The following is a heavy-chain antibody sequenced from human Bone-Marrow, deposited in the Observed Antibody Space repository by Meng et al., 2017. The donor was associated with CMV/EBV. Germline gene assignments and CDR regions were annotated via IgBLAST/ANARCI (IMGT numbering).Heavy chain of an antibody. V-gene: IGHV3-30-3*01. CDR2: ISYDGSNK. CDR3: ARGDCSSTSCYSNYYYGMDV. D-gene: IGHD2-2*02. Sequence: GESLKISCAASGFTFSSYAMHWVRQAPGKGLEWVAVISYDGSNKYYADSVKGRFTISRDNSKNTLYLQMNSLRAEDTAVYYCARGDCSSTSCYSNYYYGMDVWGQGTTVTVSS. J-gene: IGHJ6*02. CDR1: GFTFSSYA.